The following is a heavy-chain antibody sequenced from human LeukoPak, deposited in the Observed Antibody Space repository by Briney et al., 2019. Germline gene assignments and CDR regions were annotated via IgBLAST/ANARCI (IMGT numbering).Heavy chain of an antibody. CDR3: ARLSYYDNSDFALFDY. J-gene: IGHJ4*02. CDR1: GGFISSGYYY. V-gene: IGHV4-61*02. D-gene: IGHD3-22*01. CDR2: IYTSGNT. Sequence: PSETLSLTCTVSGGFISSGYYYWTWLRQPAGKALEWIGRIYTSGNTNYKPSLESRVTISLDTSKKQFSLNLSSVTAADTAIYYCARLSYYDNSDFALFDYWGQGTLVTVSS.